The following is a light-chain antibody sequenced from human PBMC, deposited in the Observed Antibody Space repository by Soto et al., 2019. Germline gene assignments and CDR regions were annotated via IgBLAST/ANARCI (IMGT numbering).Light chain of an antibody. CDR1: HRVSGY. V-gene: IGKV3-15*01. CDR3: QQYNNWPLT. J-gene: IGKJ4*01. Sequence: EILMTQATATLSVSPGESATLSCRASHRVSGYLAWYQQKPGQAPRLLIYGASTRATGVPARFSGSGSGTVFTLTISSLQSEDFAVYYCQQYNNWPLTFGGGTKVEIK. CDR2: GAS.